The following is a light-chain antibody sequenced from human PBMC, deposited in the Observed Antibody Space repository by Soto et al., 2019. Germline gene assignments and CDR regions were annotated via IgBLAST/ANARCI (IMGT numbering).Light chain of an antibody. CDR2: DAS. CDR3: QQYGRSPLT. Sequence: EIVLTQSPDTLSLSPGARATLSCRASQSVRSNYLAWYQQKPGQAPRFLIYDASSRATGIPDRFSGSGSGTDFTLTISRLEPEDFAVYYCQQYGRSPLTFGGGTKVEIK. V-gene: IGKV3-20*01. J-gene: IGKJ4*01. CDR1: QSVRSNY.